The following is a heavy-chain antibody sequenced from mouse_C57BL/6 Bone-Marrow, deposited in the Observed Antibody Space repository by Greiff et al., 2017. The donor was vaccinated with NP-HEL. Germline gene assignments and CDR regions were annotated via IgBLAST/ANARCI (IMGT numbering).Heavy chain of an antibody. J-gene: IGHJ1*03. CDR1: GFSFNTYA. CDR3: VRHRDYYGSSLDV. D-gene: IGHD1-1*01. V-gene: IGHV10-1*01. Sequence: EVQLVESGGGLVQPKGSLKLSCAASGFSFNTYAMNWVRQAPGKGLEWVARIRSKSNNYATYYADSVKDRFTISRDDSESMLYLQMNNLKTEDTAMYYCVRHRDYYGSSLDVWGTGTTVTVSS. CDR2: IRSKSNNYAT.